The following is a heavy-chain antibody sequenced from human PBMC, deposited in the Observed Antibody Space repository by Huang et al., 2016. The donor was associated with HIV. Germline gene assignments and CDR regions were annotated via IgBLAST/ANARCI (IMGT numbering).Heavy chain of an antibody. Sequence: AGGGTCWVWVMCGGRQATGKGLERMVGSIPIFGTPNYAQKFQGRVTMTADESTRTAYMELSSLRSEDTAVYYCARWEAAADNNWFDPWGQGTLVTVSS. CDR2: SIPIFGTP. CDR3: ARWEAAADNNWFDP. D-gene: IGHD6-13*01. J-gene: IGHJ5*02. V-gene: IGHV1-69*01. CDR1: GGTCWVWV.